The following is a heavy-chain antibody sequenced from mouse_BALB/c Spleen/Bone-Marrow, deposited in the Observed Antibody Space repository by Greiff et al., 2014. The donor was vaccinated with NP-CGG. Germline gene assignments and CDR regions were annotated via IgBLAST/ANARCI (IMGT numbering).Heavy chain of an antibody. Sequence: QVQLQQSGPELVKPGASVKMSCKASGYTFTSYYIHWVKQRPGQGLEWIGWIYPGDGSTKYNAKFKGKTTLTADKSSSTAYMLLSSLTSEDSAIYFCARGELPYYFDYWGQGTTLTVSS. CDR1: GYTFTSYY. J-gene: IGHJ2*01. CDR3: ARGELPYYFDY. CDR2: IYPGDGST. V-gene: IGHV1S56*01.